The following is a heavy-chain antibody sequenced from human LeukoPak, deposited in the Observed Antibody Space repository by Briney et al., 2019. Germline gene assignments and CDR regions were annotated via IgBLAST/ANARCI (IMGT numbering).Heavy chain of an antibody. CDR2: IKKDGSEK. Sequence: PGGSLRLSCAASGSTFSTYWMNWVRQAPGKGLEWVAIIKKDGSEKYYVDSVKGRFTISRDNAKNSLYLQMNSLRPEDTAVYYCAGGGGWHIDDWGQGTQVTVSS. J-gene: IGHJ4*02. D-gene: IGHD2-21*01. CDR1: GSTFSTYW. CDR3: AGGGGWHIDD. V-gene: IGHV3-7*04.